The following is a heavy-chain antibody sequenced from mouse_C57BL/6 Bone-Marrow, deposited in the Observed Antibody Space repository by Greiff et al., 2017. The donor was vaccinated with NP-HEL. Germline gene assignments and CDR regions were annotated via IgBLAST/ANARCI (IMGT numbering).Heavy chain of an antibody. CDR2: IHPNSGST. CDR3: ARRGSSPSYWYFDV. D-gene: IGHD1-1*01. V-gene: IGHV1-64*01. CDR1: GYTFTSYW. J-gene: IGHJ1*03. Sequence: VQLQQPGAELVKPGASVKLSCKASGYTFTSYWMPWVKQRPGQGLEWIGMIHPNSGSTNYNEKFKSKATLTVDKSSSTAYMQLSSLTSEDSAVYYCARRGSSPSYWYFDVWGTGTTVTVSS.